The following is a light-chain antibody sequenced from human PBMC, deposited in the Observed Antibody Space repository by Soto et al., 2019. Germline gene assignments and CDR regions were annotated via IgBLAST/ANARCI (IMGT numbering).Light chain of an antibody. CDR2: DVS. J-gene: IGLJ2*01. CDR3: CSYAGSPG. V-gene: IGLV2-11*01. CDR1: SSDVGGYNY. Sequence: QSALTQPRSVSGSPGQSVTISCTGTSSDVGGYNYVSWYQQHPGKAPKLMIYDVSKRPSGVPDRFSGSKSGNTASLTISGLQAEDEADYYCCSYAGSPGFCGGTKLTVL.